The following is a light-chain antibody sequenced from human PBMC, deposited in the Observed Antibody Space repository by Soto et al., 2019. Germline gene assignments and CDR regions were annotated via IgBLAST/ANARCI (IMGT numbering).Light chain of an antibody. CDR1: QSIGNY. V-gene: IGKV1-39*01. CDR2: AAS. Sequence: DIQMTQSPSSLSASVGDRVTITCRASQSIGNYLNWYQQKPGKAPKLLIYAASSLQSGVPSRFSGSGSGTDFTLTISSLQPEDFATYSCQQTDTTPITLGQGTRLEIK. CDR3: QQTDTTPIT. J-gene: IGKJ5*01.